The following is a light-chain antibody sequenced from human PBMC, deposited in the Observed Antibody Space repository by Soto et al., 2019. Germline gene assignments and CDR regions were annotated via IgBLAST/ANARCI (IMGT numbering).Light chain of an antibody. V-gene: IGKV3-11*01. J-gene: IGKJ1*01. CDR3: QQRSNWPLIT. Sequence: EIVLTQSASTLSLSPGERATLSCGASQSVSSYLAWYQQKPVQAPRLLIYDASNRATGIPARFSGSGSGTDFTLTISSLEPEDFAVYYCQQRSNWPLITFGQGTKVDIK. CDR1: QSVSSY. CDR2: DAS.